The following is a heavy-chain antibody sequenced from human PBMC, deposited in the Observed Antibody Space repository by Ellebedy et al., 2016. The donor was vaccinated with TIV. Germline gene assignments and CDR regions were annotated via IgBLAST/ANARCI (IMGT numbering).Heavy chain of an antibody. CDR1: GGSISSHY. Sequence: GSLRLXXTVSGGSISSHYWSWIRQPPGKGLEWIGFIHYSGSTNYKPSLKSRVAISVDTSKNQFSLRLTSVTAADTAVYFCARHPSDLLEWMSFDYWGQGILVVVST. D-gene: IGHD3-3*01. V-gene: IGHV4-59*11. CDR2: IHYSGST. J-gene: IGHJ4*02. CDR3: ARHPSDLLEWMSFDY.